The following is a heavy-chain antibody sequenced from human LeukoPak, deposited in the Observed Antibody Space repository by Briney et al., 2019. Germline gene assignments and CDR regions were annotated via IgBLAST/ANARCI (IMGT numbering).Heavy chain of an antibody. CDR2: IDSSSAYI. CDR3: ARVARQLTGY. CDR1: GFTFSSYT. J-gene: IGHJ4*02. Sequence: GGYLRLSCAASGFTFSSYTMNWVRQAPGKGLEWVSSIDSSSAYIYYADSVKGRFTISRDNAKNSLYLQMNSLRAEDTAVYYCARVARQLTGYWGQGTLVTVSS. V-gene: IGHV3-21*01. D-gene: IGHD3-9*01.